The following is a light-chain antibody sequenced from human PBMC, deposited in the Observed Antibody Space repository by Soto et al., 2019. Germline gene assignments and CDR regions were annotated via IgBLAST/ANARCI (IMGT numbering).Light chain of an antibody. CDR2: GAS. J-gene: IGKJ1*01. V-gene: IGKV3-15*01. CDR1: QSVSSN. Sequence: EIVMRQSPATLSVSRGEGATLSCRASQSVSSNLSWYQQKPVQAPRLLIYGASTRATGIPARFSGSGSGTEFTLTISSLQSEDFAVYYCQQYNNWPPWTFGQGTKVDIK. CDR3: QQYNNWPPWT.